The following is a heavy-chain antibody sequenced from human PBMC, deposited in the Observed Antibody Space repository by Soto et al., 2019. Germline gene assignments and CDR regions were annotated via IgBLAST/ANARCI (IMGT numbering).Heavy chain of an antibody. CDR3: ARHHVRGRTIAGAAEF. CDR1: GGSLSCYY. D-gene: IGHD1-26*01. CDR2: INYSGNT. V-gene: IGHV4-34*01. J-gene: IGHJ4*02. Sequence: SETLSLTCAVYGGSLSCYYWSWIRQPPGKALEWIGEINYSGNTNYNPSLKSRVTISGDTSKNQLFLNLTSVTAADTAMYYCARHHVRGRTIAGAAEFWGQGTLVTVSS.